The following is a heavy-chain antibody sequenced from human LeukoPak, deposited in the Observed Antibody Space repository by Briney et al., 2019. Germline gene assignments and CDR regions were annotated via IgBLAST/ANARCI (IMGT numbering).Heavy chain of an antibody. CDR1: GFTFSGHW. V-gene: IGHV3-74*01. J-gene: IGHJ4*02. CDR3: ARDINWGQVDY. D-gene: IGHD7-27*01. CDR2: INGDGSAT. Sequence: GGSLRLSCAASGFTFSGHWMYWLRQAPGKGLAWVSRINGDGSATNYAGSMKGRFTISRDNAKNILYLQMNSPREDDTAVYYCARDINWGQVDYWGQGTLVTVSS.